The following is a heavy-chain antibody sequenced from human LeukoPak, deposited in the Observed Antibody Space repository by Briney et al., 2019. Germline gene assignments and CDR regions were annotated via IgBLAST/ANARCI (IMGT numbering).Heavy chain of an antibody. V-gene: IGHV3-7*01. CDR2: IKPDGSEK. D-gene: IGHD3-3*01. J-gene: IGHJ5*02. CDR1: GFTFSSIW. CDR3: VRDLTFWPGP. Sequence: GGSQTLTWVASGFTFSSIWLSWFRQLQGKGRGWVSTIKPDGSEKYYVDSVKGRFTISRDNAKNSLYLQMNSLRAEDTAVYYCVRDLTFWPGPWGQGTLVTVSS.